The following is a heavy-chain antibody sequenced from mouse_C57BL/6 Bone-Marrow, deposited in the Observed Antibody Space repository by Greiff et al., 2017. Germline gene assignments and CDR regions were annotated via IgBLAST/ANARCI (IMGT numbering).Heavy chain of an antibody. CDR2: IYPSDSET. Sequence: QVQLQQPGAELVRPGSSVKLSCKASGYTFTSYWMDWVKQRPGQGLEWIGNIYPSDSETHYNQKFKDKATLTVDKSSSTAYMQLSSLTSEYSAVYYCARGYYYGSSYYRFAYWGQGTLVTGSA. CDR1: GYTFTSYW. J-gene: IGHJ3*01. V-gene: IGHV1-61*01. D-gene: IGHD1-1*01. CDR3: ARGYYYGSSYYRFAY.